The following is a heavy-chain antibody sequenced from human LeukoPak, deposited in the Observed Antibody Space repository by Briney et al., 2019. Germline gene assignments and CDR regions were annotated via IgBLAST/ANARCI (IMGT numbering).Heavy chain of an antibody. CDR1: GGSISSSSYY. Sequence: SETLSLTCTVSGGSISSSSYYWGWIRQPPGKGLEWIGRNYYSGSTYYNPSLKRRVTISVDTSKNQFSLKLSSVTAADTAVYYCARRFHNSGWYFNWFDPWGQGTLVTVSS. J-gene: IGHJ5*02. D-gene: IGHD6-19*01. V-gene: IGHV4-39*01. CDR3: ARRFHNSGWYFNWFDP. CDR2: NYYSGST.